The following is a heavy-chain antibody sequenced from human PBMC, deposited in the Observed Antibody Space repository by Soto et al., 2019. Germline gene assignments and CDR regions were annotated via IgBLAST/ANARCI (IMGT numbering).Heavy chain of an antibody. V-gene: IGHV1-69*10. CDR1: GGTFSNYA. D-gene: IGHD2-15*01. Sequence: SVKVCCKASGGTFSNYAFSWVRQAPGQGLEWVGGIIPVFDIANYAQKFQGRITIFADKYSTTVFMELSSLRYEDTAVYYCARALSEDRVPYDASDIWGQGTLVTVSS. J-gene: IGHJ3*02. CDR2: IIPVFDIA. CDR3: ARALSEDRVPYDASDI.